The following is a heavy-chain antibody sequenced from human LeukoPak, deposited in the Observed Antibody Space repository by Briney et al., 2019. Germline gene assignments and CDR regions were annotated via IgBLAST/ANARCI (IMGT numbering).Heavy chain of an antibody. D-gene: IGHD3-10*01. J-gene: IGHJ4*02. CDR1: GFTFSSYA. CDR3: ASYYYGSGSYFDYFDD. CDR2: ISGSGGST. Sequence: GGSLRLSCAASGFTFSSYAMSWVRQAPGKGLEWVSAISGSGGSTYYADSVKGRFTISRDNSKNTLYLQMNSLRAEDTAVYYCASYYYGSGSYFDYFDDWGQGTLVTVSS. V-gene: IGHV3-23*01.